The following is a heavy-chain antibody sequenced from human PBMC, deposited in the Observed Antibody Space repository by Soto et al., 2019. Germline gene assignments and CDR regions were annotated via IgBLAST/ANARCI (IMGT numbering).Heavy chain of an antibody. CDR1: GYTFTSYA. CDR2: INAGNGNT. V-gene: IGHV1-3*01. CDR3: AREATYDFWSGYSPFFDY. D-gene: IGHD3-3*01. J-gene: IGHJ4*02. Sequence: ASVKVSCKASGYTFTSYAMHWLRQAPGQRLEWMGWINAGNGNTKYSQKFQGRVTITRDTSASTAYMELSSLRSEDTAVYYCAREATYDFWSGYSPFFDYWGQGTLVTVSS.